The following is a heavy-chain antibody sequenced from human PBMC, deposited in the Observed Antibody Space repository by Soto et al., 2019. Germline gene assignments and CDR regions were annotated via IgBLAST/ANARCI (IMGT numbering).Heavy chain of an antibody. D-gene: IGHD3-9*01. Sequence: GSLRLSCAAAGLTFSSYGMHWVRQAPGKGLEWVAVIWYDGSNKYYADSAKGRFTISRDNSKNTLYLQMNSLRAEDTAVYYCARDRWPAGILTGYYTTSFDYSGQGPLVTVSS. CDR1: GLTFSSYG. CDR3: ARDRWPAGILTGYYTTSFDY. V-gene: IGHV3-33*01. J-gene: IGHJ4*02. CDR2: IWYDGSNK.